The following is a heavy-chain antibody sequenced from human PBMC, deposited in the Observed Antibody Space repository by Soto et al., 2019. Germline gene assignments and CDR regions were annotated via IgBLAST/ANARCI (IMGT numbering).Heavy chain of an antibody. CDR1: GGSISSSNYY. Sequence: PSETLSLTCTFSGGSISSSNYYLGWIRQPPGKGLEWIGNTFYSGGTTYNPSLKSRVTISVDTSKNQFSLRLSSVTAADTAVYYCNVNSSSWYYFDSWGQGTLVTVSS. D-gene: IGHD6-13*01. V-gene: IGHV4-39*01. CDR2: TFYSGGT. CDR3: NVNSSSWYYFDS. J-gene: IGHJ4*02.